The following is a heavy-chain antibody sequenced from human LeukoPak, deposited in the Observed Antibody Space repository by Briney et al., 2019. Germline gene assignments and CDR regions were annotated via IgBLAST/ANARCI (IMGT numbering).Heavy chain of an antibody. CDR3: ARTAVVSSSSMGLRSPFDY. V-gene: IGHV4-39*01. CDR2: IYYSGST. D-gene: IGHD6-6*01. Sequence: SETLSLTCTVSGGSISSSSYYWGWIRQPPGKGLEWIGSIYYSGSTYYNPSLKSRVTISVDTSKNQFSLKLSSVTAADTAVYYCARTAVVSSSSMGLRSPFDYWGQGTLVTVSS. J-gene: IGHJ4*02. CDR1: GGSISSSSYY.